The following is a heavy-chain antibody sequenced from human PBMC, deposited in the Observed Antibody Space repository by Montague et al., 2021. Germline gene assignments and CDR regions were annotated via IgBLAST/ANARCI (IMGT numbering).Heavy chain of an antibody. CDR3: ARHGVSSWYRGLGDFDI. CDR1: GGSISAYY. Sequence: SETLSLTCTVSGGSISAYYWSWIRQPPGKGLEWIGYIYYIGSTNYNPSLKSRVTVSVDTSKNQFSLKLSSVTAADTAVYYCARHGVSSWYRGLGDFDIWGQGTMVIVSS. D-gene: IGHD6-13*01. CDR2: IYYIGST. V-gene: IGHV4-59*08. J-gene: IGHJ3*02.